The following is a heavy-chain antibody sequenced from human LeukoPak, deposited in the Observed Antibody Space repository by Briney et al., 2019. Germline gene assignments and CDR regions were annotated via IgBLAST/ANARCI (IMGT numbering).Heavy chain of an antibody. V-gene: IGHV4-59*01. CDR1: GGSISSYY. CDR2: IYYSGST. Sequence: SETLSLTCTVSGGSISSYYWSWIRQPPGKGLEWIGYIYYSGSTNYTPSLKSRVTISVDTSKNQFSLKLSSVTAAYTAVYYCARTQSNPVQNDAFDIWGQGTMVTVSS. CDR3: ARTQSNPVQNDAFDI. J-gene: IGHJ3*02. D-gene: IGHD1-1*01.